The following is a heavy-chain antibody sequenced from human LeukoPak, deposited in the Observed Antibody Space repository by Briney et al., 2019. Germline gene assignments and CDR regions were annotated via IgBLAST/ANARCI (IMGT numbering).Heavy chain of an antibody. V-gene: IGHV3-64D*06. CDR3: VGDGRDGYSIYFHH. D-gene: IGHD5-24*01. CDR2: ISDNGLST. Sequence: PGGSLRLSCSASGFTFSSYPMHWVRQAPGKGLQYVSVISDNGLSTSYADSVKGGFTISRDNSKNTVYLQMSSLRAEDTAVYYCVGDGRDGYSIYFHHWGQGTLVTVSS. J-gene: IGHJ1*01. CDR1: GFTFSSYP.